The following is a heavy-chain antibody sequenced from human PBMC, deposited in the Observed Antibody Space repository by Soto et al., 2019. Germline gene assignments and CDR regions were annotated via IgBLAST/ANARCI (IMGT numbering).Heavy chain of an antibody. CDR1: GYTFTSYD. V-gene: IGHV1-8*01. CDR2: MNPNSGNT. Sequence: ASVKVSCKASGYTFTSYDINWVRQATGQGLEWMGWMNPNSGNTGYAQKFQGRVTMTRNTSISTAYMELSGLRSEDTAVYYCAREVVLRYFDWLSPQYYYYYMDVWGKGTTVTVSS. D-gene: IGHD3-9*01. CDR3: AREVVLRYFDWLSPQYYYYYMDV. J-gene: IGHJ6*03.